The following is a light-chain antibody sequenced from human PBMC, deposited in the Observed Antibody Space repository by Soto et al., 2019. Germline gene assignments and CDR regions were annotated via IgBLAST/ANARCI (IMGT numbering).Light chain of an antibody. CDR3: CSYGEV. V-gene: IGLV2-23*02. CDR1: SSDVGSYNL. J-gene: IGLJ3*02. Sequence: QSALTQPASVSGSPGQSITISCTGTSSDVGSYNLVSWYQQHPGKAPKLMIYEVSKRPSGVSNRFSGSKSGNTASLTISGLQAEDEADYYCCSYGEVFGGGTKLTV. CDR2: EVS.